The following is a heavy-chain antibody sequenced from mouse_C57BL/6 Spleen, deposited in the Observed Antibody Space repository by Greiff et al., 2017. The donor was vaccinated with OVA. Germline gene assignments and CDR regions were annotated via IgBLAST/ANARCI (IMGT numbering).Heavy chain of an antibody. CDR2: INPSNGGT. CDR1: GYTFTSYW. CDR3: ARQYYDYGLDY. J-gene: IGHJ2*01. D-gene: IGHD2-4*01. V-gene: IGHV1-53*01. Sequence: QVHVKQPGTELVKPGASVKLSCKASGYTFTSYWMHWVKQRPGQGLEWIGNINPSNGGTNYNEKFKSKATLTVDKSSSTAYMQLSSLTSEDSAVYYCARQYYDYGLDYWGQGTTLTDSS.